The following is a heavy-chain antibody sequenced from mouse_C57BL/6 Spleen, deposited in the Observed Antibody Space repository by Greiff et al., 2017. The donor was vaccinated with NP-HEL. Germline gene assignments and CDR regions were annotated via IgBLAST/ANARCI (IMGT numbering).Heavy chain of an antibody. Sequence: EVKLVESGGDLVKPGGSLKLSCAASGFTFSSYGMSWVRQTPDKRLEWVATISDGGSYTYYPDNVKGRFTISRDNAKNNLYLQMSHLKSEDTAMYYCARDRDYGSSYWYFDVWGTGTTVTVSS. D-gene: IGHD1-1*01. CDR2: ISDGGSYT. J-gene: IGHJ1*03. CDR1: GFTFSSYG. V-gene: IGHV5-4*01. CDR3: ARDRDYGSSYWYFDV.